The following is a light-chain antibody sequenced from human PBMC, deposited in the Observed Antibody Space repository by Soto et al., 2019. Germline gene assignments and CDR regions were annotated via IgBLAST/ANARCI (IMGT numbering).Light chain of an antibody. CDR1: SSNIGAGYD. J-gene: IGLJ1*01. CDR3: QSYDSSLSAHV. Sequence: QSVLTQPPSVSGAPGQRVTISCTGSSSNIGAGYDVHWYQQLPGTGPKLLIFGNNNRPSGVPYRFSGSKSGSSASLAITGVQADDEADYYCQSYDSSLSAHVFGAGTKLTVL. CDR2: GNN. V-gene: IGLV1-40*01.